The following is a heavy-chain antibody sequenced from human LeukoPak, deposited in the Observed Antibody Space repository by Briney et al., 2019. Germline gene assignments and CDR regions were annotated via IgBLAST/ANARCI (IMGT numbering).Heavy chain of an antibody. D-gene: IGHD1-1*01. J-gene: IGHJ6*03. CDR1: GGSIGSGSYY. Sequence: PSQTLSLTCTVSGGSIGSGSYYWTWVRQPPGKGLEWIGQINYGGDTNYNPSLKSRVTISVDTSKNQFSLKVTSVTAADTAVYYCARGLGWKVTPMGLFYMDLWGEGATATVSS. CDR2: INYGGDT. V-gene: IGHV4-61*09. CDR3: ARGLGWKVTPMGLFYMDL.